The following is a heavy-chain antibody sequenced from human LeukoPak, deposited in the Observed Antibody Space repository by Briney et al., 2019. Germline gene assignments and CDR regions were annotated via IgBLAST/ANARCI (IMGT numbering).Heavy chain of an antibody. Sequence: ASVKVSCKASGYTFTSYDINWVRQATGQGLEWMGWMNPNSGNTGYAQKFQGRVTMTRDTSISTAYMELSGLKSEDTAVYYCAERRDSSNWYSAFDPWGQGTLVTVSS. V-gene: IGHV1-8*01. J-gene: IGHJ5*02. CDR3: AERRDSSNWYSAFDP. CDR1: GYTFTSYD. D-gene: IGHD6-13*01. CDR2: MNPNSGNT.